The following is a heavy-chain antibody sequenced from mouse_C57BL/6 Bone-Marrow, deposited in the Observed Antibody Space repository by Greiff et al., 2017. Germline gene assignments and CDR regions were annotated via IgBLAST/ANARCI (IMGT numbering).Heavy chain of an antibody. CDR2: IDPSDSYT. CDR1: GYTFTSYW. Sequence: VQLQQPGAELVMPGASVKLSCKASGYTFTSYWMHWVKQRPGQGLEWIGEIDPSDSYTNYNQKFKGKSTLTVDKSSSTAYMQLSSLTSEDSAVYYCARSSWFAYWGQGTRVTVSA. J-gene: IGHJ3*01. V-gene: IGHV1-69*01. CDR3: ARSSWFAY.